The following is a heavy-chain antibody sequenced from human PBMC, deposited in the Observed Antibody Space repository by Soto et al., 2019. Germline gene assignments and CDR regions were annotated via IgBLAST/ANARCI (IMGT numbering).Heavy chain of an antibody. J-gene: IGHJ1*01. D-gene: IGHD7-27*01. CDR3: AHSFGSPPANPSSSWGSRREAEYFQH. Sequence: SGPTLVKPTQTLTLTCTFSGFSLSTSGVGVGWIRQPPGKALEWLALIYWDDDKRYSPSLKSRLTITKDTSKNQVVLTMTNMDPVDTATYYCAHSFGSPPANPSSSWGSRREAEYFQHWGQGTLVTVSS. CDR2: IYWDDDK. CDR1: GFSLSTSGVG. V-gene: IGHV2-5*02.